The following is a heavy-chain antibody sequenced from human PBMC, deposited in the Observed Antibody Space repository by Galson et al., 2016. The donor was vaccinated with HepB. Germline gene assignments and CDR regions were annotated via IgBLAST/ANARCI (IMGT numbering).Heavy chain of an antibody. J-gene: IGHJ4*02. CDR2: IWYDGSNK. CDR3: ARDTRGDRSDSSGYLDF. V-gene: IGHV3-33*01. Sequence: SLRLSCAASGFTFSSYGMHWVRQAQGKGLEWVAVIWYDGSNKYYADAVKGRFTISRDNSKNTLYLQMNSLRAEDTAVYYCARDTRGDRSDSSGYLDFWGQGNLVTVSS. CDR1: GFTFSSYG. D-gene: IGHD3-22*01.